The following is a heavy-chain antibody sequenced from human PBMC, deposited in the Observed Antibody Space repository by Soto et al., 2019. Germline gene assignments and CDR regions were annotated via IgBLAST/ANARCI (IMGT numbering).Heavy chain of an antibody. Sequence: EVQLLESGGGLAQPGGSLRLSCAASGFTFTSYAMSWVRQAPGKGLEWVSSITGSGGTTYYTDSVKGRFTISRDNSKNPLYLQMTSLRAEDTAVYYCAKDGRCTSCHFWGQGTLVTVSS. CDR1: GFTFTSYA. V-gene: IGHV3-23*01. J-gene: IGHJ4*02. CDR2: ITGSGGTT. CDR3: AKDGRCTSCHF. D-gene: IGHD2-2*01.